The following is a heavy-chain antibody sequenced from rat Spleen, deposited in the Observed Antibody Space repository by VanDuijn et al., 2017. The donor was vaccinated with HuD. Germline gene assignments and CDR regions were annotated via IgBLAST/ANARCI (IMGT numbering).Heavy chain of an antibody. D-gene: IGHD1-1*01. Sequence: EVQLQESGPGLVKPSQSLSLTCSVTGHSITSSYRWNWLRKFPGNKLEWMGYINSAGSTVYNPSLKSRIAITRDTSKNQFFLQVNSVTTEDTATYFCARWDYYSPRWYFDFWGPGTMVTVSS. CDR2: INSAGST. CDR3: ARWDYYSPRWYFDF. CDR1: GHSITSSYR. V-gene: IGHV3-3*01. J-gene: IGHJ1*01.